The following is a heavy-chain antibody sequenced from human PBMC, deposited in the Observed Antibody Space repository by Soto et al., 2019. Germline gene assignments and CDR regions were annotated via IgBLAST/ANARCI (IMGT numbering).Heavy chain of an antibody. CDR1: GGSISSGGYY. CDR2: IYYSGST. CDR3: AGIYSGSPGGTLRY. J-gene: IGHJ4*02. D-gene: IGHD1-26*01. Sequence: QVQLQESGPGLVKPSQTLSLTCTVSGGSISSGGYYWSWIRQHPGKGLEWIGYIYYSGSTYYNPSPKIRVTIAVETYKNQFSLKLSSVTAADTAVYYCAGIYSGSPGGTLRYWGQGTLVTVSS. V-gene: IGHV4-31*03.